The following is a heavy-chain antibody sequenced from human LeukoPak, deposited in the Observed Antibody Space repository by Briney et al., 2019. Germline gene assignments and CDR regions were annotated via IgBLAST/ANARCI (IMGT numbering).Heavy chain of an antibody. Sequence: PSETLSLTCTVSGYSISALANWGWIRQSPGKGLEWIGSIYYGGSTYYNPSLKSRVTISLGTSKNQFSLNLTSVTAADTAVYYCAREKALIDHYDFSGYDWEYWGPGSLVIVSS. V-gene: IGHV4-38-2*02. CDR2: IYYGGST. J-gene: IGHJ4*02. CDR1: GYSISALAN. CDR3: AREKALIDHYDFSGYDWEY. D-gene: IGHD3-22*01.